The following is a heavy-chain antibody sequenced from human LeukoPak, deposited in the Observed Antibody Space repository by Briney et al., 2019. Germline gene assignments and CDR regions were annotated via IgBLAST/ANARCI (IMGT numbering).Heavy chain of an antibody. CDR2: INTNTGNP. CDR3: ARDGRIVVVMGYYYYGMDV. J-gene: IGHJ6*02. V-gene: IGHV7-4-1*02. D-gene: IGHD3-22*01. CDR1: GYTFTSYA. Sequence: ASVKVSCKDSGYTFTSYAMNWVRQAPGQGLEWMGWINTNTGNPTYAQGFTGRFVFSLDTSVSTAYLQISSLKAEDTAVYYCARDGRIVVVMGYYYYGMDVWGQGTTVTVSS.